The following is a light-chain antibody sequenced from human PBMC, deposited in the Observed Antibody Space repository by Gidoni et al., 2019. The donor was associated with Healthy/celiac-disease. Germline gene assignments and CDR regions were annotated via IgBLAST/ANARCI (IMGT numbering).Light chain of an antibody. V-gene: IGLV1-51*01. J-gene: IGLJ2*01. Sequence: QSVLTQPPSVSAAPGQKVTLSCSGSSSNIGNNYVSWYQQLPGTAPKLLIYDNNKRPSGIPDRFSGSKSGTSATLGITGLQTGDEADYYCGKWDSSLSAVVCGGGTKLTVL. CDR1: SSNIGNNY. CDR3: GKWDSSLSAVV. CDR2: DNN.